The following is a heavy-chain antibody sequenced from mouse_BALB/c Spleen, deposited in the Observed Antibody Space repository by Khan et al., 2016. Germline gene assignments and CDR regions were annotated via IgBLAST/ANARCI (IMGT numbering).Heavy chain of an antibody. D-gene: IGHD3-3*01. CDR2: IWAGGST. Sequence: QVQLKESGPGLVAPSQSLSITCTVSGFSLTSYCVHWVRQPPGKGLEWLGVIWAGGSTNSNSALMSRLSICTDNTNSPVFFKRNSLQTDDTDMYSGARLEDRWGQGTTLTVSS. CDR1: GFSLTSYC. V-gene: IGHV2-9*02. J-gene: IGHJ2*01. CDR3: ARLEDR.